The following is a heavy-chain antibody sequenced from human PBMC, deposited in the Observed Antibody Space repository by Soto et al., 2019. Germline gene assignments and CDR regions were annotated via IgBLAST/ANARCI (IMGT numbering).Heavy chain of an antibody. CDR3: ARDLNRAGCGGDCYADDFDD. D-gene: IGHD2-21*02. Sequence: GGSLRLSCAASGFTFSSYGMHWVRQAPGKGLEWVAVIWYDGSNKYYADSVKGRFTIPRENSKTTLYLKMNSLRAEDTAVYYCARDLNRAGCGGDCYADDFDDWGQGTLVTVSS. CDR2: IWYDGSNK. J-gene: IGHJ4*02. V-gene: IGHV3-33*01. CDR1: GFTFSSYG.